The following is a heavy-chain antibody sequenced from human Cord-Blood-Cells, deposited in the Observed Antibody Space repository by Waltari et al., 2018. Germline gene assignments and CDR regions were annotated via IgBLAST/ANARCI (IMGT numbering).Heavy chain of an antibody. CDR3: ARDQERYCTGGVCYLDY. CDR1: GGTFSSYA. CDR2: IIPIFGTA. Sequence: VQLVPSGAEVKKPGSSVKVSCTDSGGTFSSYAISWLRQAPGQGLEWMGGIIPIFGTANYAQKCQGRVTITADESTSTAYMGLSSLRSEDTAVYYCARDQERYCTGGVCYLDYWGQGTLVTVSS. V-gene: IGHV1-69*01. J-gene: IGHJ4*02. D-gene: IGHD2-8*02.